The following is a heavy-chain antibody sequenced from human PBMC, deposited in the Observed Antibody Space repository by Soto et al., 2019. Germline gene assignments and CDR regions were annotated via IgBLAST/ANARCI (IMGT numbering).Heavy chain of an antibody. V-gene: IGHV4-59*01. J-gene: IGHJ4*02. Sequence: TSETLSLTCTVSGGSISSYYWSWIRQPPGKGLEWIGYIYYSGSTNYNPSLKSRVTISVDTSKNQFSLKLSSVTAADTAVYYCARDLGGSYYGSLAYWXQGTLVTVSS. CDR2: IYYSGST. D-gene: IGHD1-26*01. CDR1: GGSISSYY. CDR3: ARDLGGSYYGSLAY.